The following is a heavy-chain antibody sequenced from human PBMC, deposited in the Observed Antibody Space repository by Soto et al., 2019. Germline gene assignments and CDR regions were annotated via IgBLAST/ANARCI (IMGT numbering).Heavy chain of an antibody. CDR2: ISGSGGST. D-gene: IGHD2-2*03. V-gene: IGHV3-23*01. CDR3: VPPPLDIVVVPAAPSSAFDI. J-gene: IGHJ3*02. CDR1: GFTFSSYA. Sequence: GGSLRLSCAASGFTFSSYAMSWVRRAPGKGLEWVSAISGSGGSTYYADSVKGRFTISRDNSKNTLYLQMNSLRAEDTAVYYCVPPPLDIVVVPAAPSSAFDIWGQGTMVTVSS.